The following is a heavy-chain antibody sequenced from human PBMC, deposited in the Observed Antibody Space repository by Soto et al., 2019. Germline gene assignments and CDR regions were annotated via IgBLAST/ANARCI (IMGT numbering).Heavy chain of an antibody. D-gene: IGHD3-16*02. J-gene: IGHJ4*02. V-gene: IGHV4-31*03. Sequence: QVQLQESGPGLVKPSQTLSLTCTVSGGSISSGGYCWSWIRQHPGKGLEWIGYIYYRGSSYYIPSFNSRVTISVDDSKNQFSLKLSAVAAAATAVYYCVREPLSWGQGTLVTVSS. CDR3: VREPLS. CDR1: GGSISSGGYC. CDR2: IYYRGSS.